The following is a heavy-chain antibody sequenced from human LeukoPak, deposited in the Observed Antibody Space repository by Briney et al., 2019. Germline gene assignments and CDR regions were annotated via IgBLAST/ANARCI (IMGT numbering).Heavy chain of an antibody. CDR1: GFIFTNYA. Sequence: GGSLRLSCTASGFIFTNYAMHWVRQAPGKGPEWLAVKLYDGGKEYYADSVMGRFTISRDDSKNTLFLEMNTLRADDTAVYYCARVQPIDIVVVVAATDAFDIRGQGTMVTVSS. CDR3: ARVQPIDIVVVVAATDAFDI. J-gene: IGHJ3*02. CDR2: KLYDGGKE. D-gene: IGHD2-15*01. V-gene: IGHV3-30-3*01.